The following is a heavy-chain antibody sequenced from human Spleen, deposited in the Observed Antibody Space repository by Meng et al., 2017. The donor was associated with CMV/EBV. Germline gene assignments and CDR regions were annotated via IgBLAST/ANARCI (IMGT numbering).Heavy chain of an antibody. D-gene: IGHD5-24*01. CDR2: TYYRSKWYN. J-gene: IGHJ4*02. CDR3: ARDSRDGYNSGTFDY. CDR1: SVSSNSAA. V-gene: IGHV6-1*01. Sequence: SVSSNSAAWNWIRRSPSRGLEWLGRTYYRSKWYNDYAVSVKSRITINPDTSKTQFSLQLNSVTPEDTAVYYCARDSRDGYNSGTFDYWGQGTLVTVSS.